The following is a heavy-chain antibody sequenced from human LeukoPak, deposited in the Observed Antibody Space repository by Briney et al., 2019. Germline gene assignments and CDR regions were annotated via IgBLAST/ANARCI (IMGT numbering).Heavy chain of an antibody. J-gene: IGHJ4*02. CDR1: GFTFSSYS. Sequence: GGSLRLSCAASGFTFSSYSMTWVRQAPGRGLQWVSSIPSSSNYIYYTDSVKGRFIISRDTAKNSLYLQMSSLRAEDTAVYYCVRFLGAGGNSYASGYWGQGTLVTVSS. V-gene: IGHV3-21*01. D-gene: IGHD5-18*01. CDR3: VRFLGAGGNSYASGY. CDR2: IPSSSNYI.